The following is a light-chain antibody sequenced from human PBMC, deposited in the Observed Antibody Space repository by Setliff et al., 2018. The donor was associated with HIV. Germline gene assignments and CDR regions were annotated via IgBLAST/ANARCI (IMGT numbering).Light chain of an antibody. J-gene: IGLJ1*01. CDR2: GVT. Sequence: QSALTQPASVSGSPGQSITISCTGTSSDVGVYDYVSWYQQHPGKAPKLIIYGVTKRSSGVSNRFSGSKAGTTASLTISGLQAEDEADYYCSSYTSTSAYVFGTGTKVTVL. CDR1: SSDVGVYDY. V-gene: IGLV2-14*03. CDR3: SSYTSTSAYV.